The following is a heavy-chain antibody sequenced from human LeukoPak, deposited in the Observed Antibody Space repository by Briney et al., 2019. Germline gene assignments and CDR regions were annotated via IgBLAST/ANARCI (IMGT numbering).Heavy chain of an antibody. J-gene: IGHJ3*02. Sequence: ASVKVSCKASGYTFTGYYMHWVRQAPGQGLEWMGWINPNSGGTNYAQKFQGRVTMTRDTSISTAYMELSRLRSDDTAVYYCARDYDYVWGSYRYIPDAFDIWGQGTMVTVSS. CDR2: INPNSGGT. V-gene: IGHV1-2*02. CDR1: GYTFTGYY. D-gene: IGHD3-16*02. CDR3: ARDYDYVWGSYRYIPDAFDI.